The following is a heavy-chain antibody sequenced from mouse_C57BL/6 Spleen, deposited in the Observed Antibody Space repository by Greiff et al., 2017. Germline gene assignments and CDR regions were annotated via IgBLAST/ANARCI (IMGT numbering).Heavy chain of an antibody. CDR3: ARNGGLRRGGFDD. V-gene: IGHV2-2*02. CDR2: IWSGGST. D-gene: IGHD2-4*01. CDR1: GFSLTSYG. Sequence: QVQLQQSGPGLVQPSQSLSITCTVSGFSLTSYGVHWVRQSPGKGLEWLGVIWSGGSTDYNAAFISRLSLSKDNSKSKVFFRMNSLQANDTAIDYCARNGGLRRGGFDDWGQGTTLTVSS. J-gene: IGHJ2*01.